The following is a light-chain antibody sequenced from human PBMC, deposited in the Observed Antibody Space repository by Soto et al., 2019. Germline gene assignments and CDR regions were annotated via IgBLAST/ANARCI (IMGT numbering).Light chain of an antibody. Sequence: EIVMTQSPATLSVSPGERATLSCRASQSVSSKLAWYQQKPGQAPRLLIYGASTRATGIPARFSGSGSGTDFTLTISSLQSEDFALYYCQQYNNWPPITFGQGTRLEIK. V-gene: IGKV3D-15*01. CDR3: QQYNNWPPIT. CDR1: QSVSSK. J-gene: IGKJ5*01. CDR2: GAS.